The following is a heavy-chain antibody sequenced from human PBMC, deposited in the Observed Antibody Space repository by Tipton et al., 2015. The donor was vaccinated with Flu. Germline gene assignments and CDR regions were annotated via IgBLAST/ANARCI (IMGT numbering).Heavy chain of an antibody. V-gene: IGHV1-69*01. J-gene: IGHJ3*02. CDR2: IIPTLGLT. CDR1: GGTFSSDA. D-gene: IGHD2-15*01. CDR3: AKTKSGGATGLGTSYPSGI. Sequence: QSGPEVKKPGSSVKVSCKASGGTFSSDAINWIRQAPGQGLEWMGGIIPTLGLTNLAQRFQGRLTSTADESTSTNKMELSSLRTKDTAVNYCAKTKSGGATGLGTSYPSGIWGQGTLVTVSS.